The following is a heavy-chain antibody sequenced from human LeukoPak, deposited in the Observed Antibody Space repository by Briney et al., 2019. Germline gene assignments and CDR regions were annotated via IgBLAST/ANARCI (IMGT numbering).Heavy chain of an antibody. CDR2: IYYSGST. D-gene: IGHD1-14*01. CDR1: GGSISSSSYY. V-gene: IGHV4-39*07. Sequence: PSETLSLTCTVSGGSISSSSYYWGWIRQPPGKGLEWIGSIYYSGSTYYNPSLKSRVTISVVTSKNQFSLKLSSVTAADTAVYYCARDDRNYYYYGMDVWGQGTTVTVSS. CDR3: ARDDRNYYYYGMDV. J-gene: IGHJ6*02.